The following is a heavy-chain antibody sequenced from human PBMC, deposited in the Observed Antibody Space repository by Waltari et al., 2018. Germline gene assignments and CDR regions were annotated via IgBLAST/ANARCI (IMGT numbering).Heavy chain of an antibody. J-gene: IGHJ5*02. CDR1: GFTFSNHS. D-gene: IGHD6-19*01. V-gene: IGHV3-23*01. CDR3: AKGKASGLVDWFDP. CDR2: ITGGGGAT. Sequence: EVQLLESGGGLVQPGGSLRLSCAASGFTFSNHSMRWVRQAPGKGLEWVSSITGGGGATFYADSVKGRFTISRDNSKNTLYVQMHSLRVDDSAIYYCAKGKASGLVDWFDPWGQGTLVTVSS.